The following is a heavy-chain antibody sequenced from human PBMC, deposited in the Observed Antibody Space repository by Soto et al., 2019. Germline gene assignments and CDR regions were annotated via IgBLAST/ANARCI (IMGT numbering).Heavy chain of an antibody. CDR2: IYYSGIT. Sequence: SQTLSLTCTVSGGSISSYYCSWIRQPPEKGLEWIGYIYYSGITNCNPPLKSRVTIPVDTSKNQFSLRLSSVTAADTAVYYCARYKSSYYYGMDVWGQGTTVTVSS. J-gene: IGHJ6*02. CDR3: ARYKSSYYYGMDV. D-gene: IGHD1-20*01. V-gene: IGHV4-59*01. CDR1: GGSISSYY.